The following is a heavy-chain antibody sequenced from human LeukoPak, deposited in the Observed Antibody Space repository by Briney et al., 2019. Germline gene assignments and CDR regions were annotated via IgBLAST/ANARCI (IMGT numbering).Heavy chain of an antibody. V-gene: IGHV5-51*01. D-gene: IGHD2-21*02. Sequence: GESLKISCQGSGYIFSTYWIGWVRQMPGKGLEWMAVIYPVDSRTRYNPSFQGQVTVSADKTTSTAYLQWSSLKASDTAMYYCARRACGDCYSEAHDAFDIWGQGTMVTVSS. CDR3: ARRACGDCYSEAHDAFDI. CDR2: IYPVDSRT. CDR1: GYIFSTYW. J-gene: IGHJ3*02.